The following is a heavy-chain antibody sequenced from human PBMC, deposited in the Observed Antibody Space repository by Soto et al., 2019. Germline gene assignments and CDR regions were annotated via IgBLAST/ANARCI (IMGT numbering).Heavy chain of an antibody. CDR1: GYFFAGYW. D-gene: IGHD6-13*01. CDR3: ARQGAAVPTVPLIWFDP. Sequence: PGESLKISCKGSGYFFAGYWIAWVRQMPGKGLEWMGIIYPDNSNTKYSRPFQGQVTISADKSSSTAYLQWSSLKASDTAIYYCARQGAAVPTVPLIWFDPWGQGTLVTVSS. J-gene: IGHJ5*02. V-gene: IGHV5-51*01. CDR2: IYPDNSNT.